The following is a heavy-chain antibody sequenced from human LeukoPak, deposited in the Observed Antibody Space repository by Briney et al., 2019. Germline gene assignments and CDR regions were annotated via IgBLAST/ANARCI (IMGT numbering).Heavy chain of an antibody. CDR1: GFTFSSYA. Sequence: GGSLRLSCAASGFTFSSYAMSWVRQAPGKGLEWVSAISGSGGSTYYAGSVKGRFTISRDNSKNTLYLQMNSLRAEDTAVYYCAKDIQLWPYYYFDHWGQGTLVTVSS. V-gene: IGHV3-23*01. D-gene: IGHD5-18*01. CDR2: ISGSGGST. J-gene: IGHJ4*02. CDR3: AKDIQLWPYYYFDH.